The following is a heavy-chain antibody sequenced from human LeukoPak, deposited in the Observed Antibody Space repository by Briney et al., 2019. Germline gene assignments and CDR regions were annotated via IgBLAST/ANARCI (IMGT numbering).Heavy chain of an antibody. CDR2: IWYDGSKK. CDR1: GFTFNNYA. D-gene: IGHD3/OR15-3a*01. V-gene: IGHV3-33*08. Sequence: GGSLRLSCAASGFTFNNYAMTWVRQAPGKGLEWVAVIWYDGSKKYYADSVRGRFDISRDNSKNTLYLQMNSLRAEDTAVYYCVRDGRPTLGAFDIWGQGTMVTVSS. J-gene: IGHJ3*02. CDR3: VRDGRPTLGAFDI.